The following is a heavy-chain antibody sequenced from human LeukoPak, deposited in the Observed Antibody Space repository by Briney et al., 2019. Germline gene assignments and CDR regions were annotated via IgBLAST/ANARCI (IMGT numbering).Heavy chain of an antibody. CDR3: ARRGITMVRGVPLPSFDP. D-gene: IGHD3-10*01. V-gene: IGHV3-74*01. CDR1: GFTFSSYW. CDR2: INSDGSST. Sequence: TGGSLRLSCAASGFTFSSYWMHWVRQAPGKGLVWVSRINSDGSSTSYADSVKGRFTISRDNAKNTLYLQMNSLRAEDTAVYYCARRGITMVRGVPLPSFDPWGQGTLVTVSS. J-gene: IGHJ5*02.